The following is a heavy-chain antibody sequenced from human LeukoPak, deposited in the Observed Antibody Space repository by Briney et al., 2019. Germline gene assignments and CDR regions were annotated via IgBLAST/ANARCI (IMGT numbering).Heavy chain of an antibody. CDR2: INPSGGST. J-gene: IGHJ4*02. Sequence: ASVKVSCKASGYTFTSFYMHWVRQAPGQGLEWMGIINPSGGSTSYAQKFQGRVTMTRDTSTSTVYMELSSLRSEDTAVYYCARGGNYYDSSGYYREGPYFDYWGQGTLVTVSS. CDR3: ARGGNYYDSSGYYREGPYFDY. V-gene: IGHV1-46*01. D-gene: IGHD3-22*01. CDR1: GYTFTSFY.